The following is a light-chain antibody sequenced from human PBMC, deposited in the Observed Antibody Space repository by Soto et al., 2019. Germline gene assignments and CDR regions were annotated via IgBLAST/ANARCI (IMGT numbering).Light chain of an antibody. CDR3: AAWDDSLNGWV. CDR2: DNH. Sequence: QSVLTQPPSASGTPGQRVTISWSGSSSNIGSNPVNWYQQLPGTAPKLLIYDNHQRPSGVPDRFSGSKSGTSASLAISGLQSEDEADFYCAAWDDSLNGWVFGGGTKLTVL. V-gene: IGLV1-44*01. J-gene: IGLJ3*02. CDR1: SSNIGSNP.